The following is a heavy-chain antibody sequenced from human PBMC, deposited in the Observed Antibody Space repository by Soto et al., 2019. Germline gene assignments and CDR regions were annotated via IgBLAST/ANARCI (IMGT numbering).Heavy chain of an antibody. CDR3: AHSTERRLSAYSYYGMDV. CDR1: GFSLSTSGVG. Sequence: QITLKESGPTLVKPTQTLTLTCTFSGFSLSTSGVGVGWIRQPPGKALEWLALIYWDDDKRYSPSLKSGLTITKDNSKNQLVLTMTHMDPVDTATYYCAHSTERRLSAYSYYGMDVWGQGTTVTVSS. V-gene: IGHV2-5*02. CDR2: IYWDDDK. D-gene: IGHD1-1*01. J-gene: IGHJ6*02.